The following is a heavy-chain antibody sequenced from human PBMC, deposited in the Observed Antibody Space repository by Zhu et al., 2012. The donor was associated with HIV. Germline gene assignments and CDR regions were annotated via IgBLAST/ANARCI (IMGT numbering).Heavy chain of an antibody. J-gene: IGHJ5*02. Sequence: QVQLQESGPGLVKPSETLSLTCAVFGYSISSGYYWGWIRQPPGKGLEWIGNMYHSGSTHYNPSLKSRVTISVDTSKNQSSLKLSSVTAADTAMYYWCGKTTGRLVGELFGGGNWFDPWGQGTLVTGLL. CDR1: GYSISSGYY. CDR3: CGKTTGRLVGELFGGGNWFDP. V-gene: IGHV4-38-2*01. D-gene: IGHD3-10*01. CDR2: MYHSGST.